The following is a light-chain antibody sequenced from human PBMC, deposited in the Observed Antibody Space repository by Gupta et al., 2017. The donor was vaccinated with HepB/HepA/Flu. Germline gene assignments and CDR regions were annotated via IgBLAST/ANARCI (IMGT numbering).Light chain of an antibody. J-gene: IGKJ3*01. CDR1: QSVDSKY. V-gene: IGKV3-20*01. CDR2: ATS. CDR3: QHCGDEPPVMT. Sequence: EIVLTQSPGTLSLSPGERATLSCRASQSVDSKYLAWYQQKPGQAPRLLIYATSNRLTGVPHRFSGSGSGADFTLTISRLEAADFAVYYCQHCGDEPPVMTFGQGTRVD.